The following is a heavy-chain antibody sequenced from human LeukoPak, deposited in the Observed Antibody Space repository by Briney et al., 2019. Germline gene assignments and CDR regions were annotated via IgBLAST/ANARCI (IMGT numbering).Heavy chain of an antibody. Sequence: GGSLRLSCAASGFTFSSYAMHWVRQAPGKGLEWVAVISYDGSNKYSADSVKGRFTISRDNSKNTLYLQMNSLRAEDTAVYYCARDRVGATDYFDYWGQGTLVTVSS. V-gene: IGHV3-30-3*01. CDR3: ARDRVGATDYFDY. J-gene: IGHJ4*02. CDR2: ISYDGSNK. D-gene: IGHD1-26*01. CDR1: GFTFSSYA.